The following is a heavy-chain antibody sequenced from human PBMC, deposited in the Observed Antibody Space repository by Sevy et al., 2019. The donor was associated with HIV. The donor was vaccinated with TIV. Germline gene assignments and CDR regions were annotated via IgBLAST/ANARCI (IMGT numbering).Heavy chain of an antibody. CDR1: GYTFSGYD. D-gene: IGHD6-13*01. J-gene: IGHJ6*02. Sequence: ASVKVSCKASGYTFSGYDINWVRQATGQGLEWMGWMNPDSGRRGYAPKFQGRVTMTTNTSIATAYMELRRLRSEDSAVYYCARADLDSSTFFYYYGMDVWGQGTTVTVSS. CDR2: MNPDSGRR. V-gene: IGHV1-8*02. CDR3: ARADLDSSTFFYYYGMDV.